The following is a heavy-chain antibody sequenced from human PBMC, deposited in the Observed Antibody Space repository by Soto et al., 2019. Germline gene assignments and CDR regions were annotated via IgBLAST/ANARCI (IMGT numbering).Heavy chain of an antibody. CDR2: IYYNGII. J-gene: IGHJ6*02. CDR1: GGSISSSNYY. CDR3: ARHYGDYYYYYGMDV. D-gene: IGHD4-17*01. V-gene: IGHV4-39*01. Sequence: PSETLSLTCTVSGGSISSSNYYWGWIRQPPGKGLEWIGSIYYNGIIYYNPSLKSRVTISLDTSKNQFSLKLSSVTAADTAVYYCARHYGDYYYYYGMDVWGQGTTVTVSS.